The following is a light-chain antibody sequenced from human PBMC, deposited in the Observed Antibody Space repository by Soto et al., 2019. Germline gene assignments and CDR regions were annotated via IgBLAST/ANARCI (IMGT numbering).Light chain of an antibody. CDR2: SAS. CDR3: QQYGRSPFT. CDR1: QNLGTLY. Sequence: EIVLTQSPGTLSLSPGERGTLSCRASQNLGTLYLAWFQQKSGQAPRLLIYSASRRATGIPDRFSASGSGTDFTLTISRLEPEDFAVYYCQQYGRSPFTFGPGTKGDIK. V-gene: IGKV3-20*01. J-gene: IGKJ3*01.